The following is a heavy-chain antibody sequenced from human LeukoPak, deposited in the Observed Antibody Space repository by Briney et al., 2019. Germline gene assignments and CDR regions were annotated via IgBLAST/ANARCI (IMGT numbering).Heavy chain of an antibody. D-gene: IGHD6-19*01. CDR2: ISFSGST. CDR1: GGSVSSGTYY. Sequence: SETLSLTCTVSGGSVSSGTYYWSWIRQPPGKALEWIGYISFSGSTNYNPSLKSRVTISVDTSKKQFSLKLSSVTAADTAVYYCARFSSGWYSGDFWGQGTLVTVSS. CDR3: ARFSSGWYSGDF. V-gene: IGHV4-61*01. J-gene: IGHJ4*02.